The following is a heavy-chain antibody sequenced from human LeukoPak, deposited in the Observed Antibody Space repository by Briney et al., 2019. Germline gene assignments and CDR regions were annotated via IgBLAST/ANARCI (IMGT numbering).Heavy chain of an antibody. Sequence: SETLSLTCTVSGDSISSGTHYWGWIRQPPGRGLEWLATIYSTGTTFYNSSLKSRGTISVDTSKNEFSLKLTSMTAADTAVYYCARRRGSGTWALDCWGQGTLVTVSS. CDR3: ARRRGSGTWALDC. CDR1: GDSISSGTHY. D-gene: IGHD3-10*01. V-gene: IGHV4-39*01. CDR2: IYSTGTT. J-gene: IGHJ4*02.